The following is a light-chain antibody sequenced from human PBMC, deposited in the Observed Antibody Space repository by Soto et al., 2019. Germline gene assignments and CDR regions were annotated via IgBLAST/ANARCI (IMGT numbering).Light chain of an antibody. Sequence: EIVLTQSPGTLSLSPVERATLSGRASQSVSNDYLAWYRQKPGQAPRLLIYGASTRDTGIPARFSGSGSGTEFTLTISSLQSEDFAVYYCQQYNNWPPITFGQGTRLEIK. CDR3: QQYNNWPPIT. CDR1: QSVSND. J-gene: IGKJ5*01. CDR2: GAS. V-gene: IGKV3-15*01.